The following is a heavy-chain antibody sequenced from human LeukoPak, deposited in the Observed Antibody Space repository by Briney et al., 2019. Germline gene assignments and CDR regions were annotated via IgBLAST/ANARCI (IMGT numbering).Heavy chain of an antibody. CDR1: GGTFSSYA. Sequence: SVKVSCKAPGGTFSSYAISWVRQAPGQGLGWMGGIIPIFGTANYAQKFQGRVTITTDESTSTAYMELSSLRSEDTAVYYCAGGITGTHLWPNSYYMDVWGKGTTVTVSS. V-gene: IGHV1-69*05. J-gene: IGHJ6*03. CDR3: AGGITGTHLWPNSYYMDV. CDR2: IIPIFGTA. D-gene: IGHD1-7*01.